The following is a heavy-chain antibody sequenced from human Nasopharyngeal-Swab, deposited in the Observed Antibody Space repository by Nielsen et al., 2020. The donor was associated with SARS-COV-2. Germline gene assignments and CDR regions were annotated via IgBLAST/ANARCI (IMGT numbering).Heavy chain of an antibody. V-gene: IGHV4-34*01. CDR3: ARGRFTMVRGWAKGAYHYFDY. Sequence: SLSPTCAVDGRSSTGYYSSCIRPPPGEGLEWVGAINHSGSTTYNPSFKSRVTIPVDTSKTQFTLKLSSVTAADTPVYYCARGRFTMVRGWAKGAYHYFDYWGQGTLVTVSS. CDR1: GRSSTGYY. CDR2: INHSGST. D-gene: IGHD3-10*01. J-gene: IGHJ4*02.